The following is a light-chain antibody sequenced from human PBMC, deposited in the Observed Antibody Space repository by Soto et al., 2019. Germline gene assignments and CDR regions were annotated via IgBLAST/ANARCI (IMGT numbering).Light chain of an antibody. CDR3: AAWGGSLSGRV. V-gene: IGLV1-47*02. Sequence: QSVLTQPPSASGTPGQRVTISCSGTTSNIGTFDVYWYQRFPGTAPKLLIYRNDQRPSGVPDRFSGSKSGTSASLAISGLRSEDEADYYCAAWGGSLSGRVFGGGTKLTVL. CDR1: TSNIGTFD. CDR2: RND. J-gene: IGLJ3*02.